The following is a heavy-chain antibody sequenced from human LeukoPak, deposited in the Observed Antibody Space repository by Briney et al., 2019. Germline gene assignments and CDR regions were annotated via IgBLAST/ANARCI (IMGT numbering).Heavy chain of an antibody. CDR1: GGSFSGYY. V-gene: IGHV4-34*01. D-gene: IGHD3-3*01. CDR3: ARGQYYDFWSGYYTVNYWFDP. J-gene: IGHJ5*02. Sequence: SETLSLTCAVYGGSFSGYYLSWIRQPPGKGLEWIGEINHSGSTNYNPSLKSRVTISVDTSKNQFSLKLSSVTAADTAVYCCARGQYYDFWSGYYTVNYWFDPWGQGTLVTVSS. CDR2: INHSGST.